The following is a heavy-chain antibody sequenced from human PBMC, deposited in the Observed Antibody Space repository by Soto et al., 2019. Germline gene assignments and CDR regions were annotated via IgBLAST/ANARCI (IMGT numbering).Heavy chain of an antibody. V-gene: IGHV3-11*01. J-gene: IGHJ4*02. CDR1: GFTFSDYY. CDR2: ISSSGSTM. Sequence: QVQLVESGGGLVKPGGSLRLSCAASGFTFSDYYMSWIRQAPGKGLEWVSYISSSGSTMYYAESVKGRFTISRYNAKNSHYLQMNSRSAEETAVYYCASAYSSSWLHPFDYWGQGTLVTVSS. D-gene: IGHD6-13*01. CDR3: ASAYSSSWLHPFDY.